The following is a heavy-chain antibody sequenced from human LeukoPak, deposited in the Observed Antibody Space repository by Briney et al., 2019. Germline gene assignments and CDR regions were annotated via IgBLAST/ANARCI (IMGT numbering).Heavy chain of an antibody. V-gene: IGHV3-23*01. J-gene: IGHJ4*02. CDR2: IFPSGGEI. D-gene: IGHD5-18*01. Sequence: GGSLRLSCAASGFTFSTFAMIWVRQPPGKGLEWVSSIFPSGGEIHYADPVRGRFTIYRDNSKSILSLQMNSLRAEDTAIYYCATYRQVLLPFESWGQGTLVTVSS. CDR3: ATYRQVLLPFES. CDR1: GFTFSTFA.